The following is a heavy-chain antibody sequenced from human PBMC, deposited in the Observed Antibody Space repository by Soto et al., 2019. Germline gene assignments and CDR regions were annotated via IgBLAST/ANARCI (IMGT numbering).Heavy chain of an antibody. D-gene: IGHD4-17*01. CDR2: IYYSGST. Sequence: TSETLSLTCTVSGGSMSSSGYYWGWIRQPPGKGLEWIGSIYYSGSTYYNSSLKSRVTISVDTSKNQFSLKLSSVTAADTAVYYCARHVDYEYYFDYWGQGTLVTVSS. V-gene: IGHV4-39*01. J-gene: IGHJ4*02. CDR1: GGSMSSSGYY. CDR3: ARHVDYEYYFDY.